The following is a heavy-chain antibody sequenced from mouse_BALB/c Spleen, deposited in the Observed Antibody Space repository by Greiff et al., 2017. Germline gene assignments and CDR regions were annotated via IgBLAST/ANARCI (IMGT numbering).Heavy chain of an antibody. CDR1: GFTFSSYG. CDR2: INSNGGST. D-gene: IGHD2-1*01. J-gene: IGHJ2*01. Sequence: EVKLVESGGGLVQPGGSLKLSCAASGFTFSSYGMSWVRQTPDKRLELVATINSNGGSTYYPDSVKGRFTISRDNAKNTLYLQMSSLKSEDTAMYYCARGNYYFDYWGQGTTLTVSS. V-gene: IGHV5-6-3*01. CDR3: ARGNYYFDY.